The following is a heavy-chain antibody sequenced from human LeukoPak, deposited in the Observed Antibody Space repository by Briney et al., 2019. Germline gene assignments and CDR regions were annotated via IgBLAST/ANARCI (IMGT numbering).Heavy chain of an antibody. CDR3: ARGRYCSSISCYTGVRVWFDP. J-gene: IGHJ5*02. V-gene: IGHV1-8*01. CDR1: GYTFTSYD. D-gene: IGHD2-2*02. CDR2: MNPNSGNT. Sequence: ASVKVSCKASGYTFTSYDINWVRQATGQGLEWMGWMNPNSGNTGYAQKFQGRVTMTRNTSISTAYMELSSLRSEDTAVYYCARGRYCSSISCYTGVRVWFDPWGQGTLVTVSS.